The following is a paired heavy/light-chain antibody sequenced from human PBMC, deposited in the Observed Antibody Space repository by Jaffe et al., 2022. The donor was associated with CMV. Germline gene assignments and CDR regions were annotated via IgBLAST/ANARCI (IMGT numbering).Light chain of an antibody. V-gene: IGKV1-5*03. CDR3: QQYITYPWT. CDR1: QSVSTW. CDR2: QAS. J-gene: IGKJ1*01. Sequence: DIQMTQSPSTLSASLGDRVTITCRASQSVSTWLAWYQQKPGKAPKLLIYQASSLESGVPSYFSGSGSGTEFTLTISSLQPDDFATYYCQQYITYPWTFGQGTKVEIK.
Heavy chain of an antibody. J-gene: IGHJ4*02. CDR2: VYPDDSET. Sequence: VQLVQSGAEVKKPGESLKISCKGSGYSFSNHWIGWVRQMPGKGLEWMGIVYPDDSETKYNPTFQGQVTMSADTSTNTAYLQWSSLKTSDTAMYYCARQPVDDSGYWLGLDNWGQGTLVTVSS. D-gene: IGHD2-2*03. CDR1: GYSFSNHW. V-gene: IGHV5-51*01. CDR3: ARQPVDDSGYWLGLDN.